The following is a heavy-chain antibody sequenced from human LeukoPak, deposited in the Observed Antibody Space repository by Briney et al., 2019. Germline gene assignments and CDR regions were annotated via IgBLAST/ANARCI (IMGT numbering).Heavy chain of an antibody. CDR2: IYYSGYT. V-gene: IGHV4-59*01. CDR3: ARETSQKGAHYMDV. J-gene: IGHJ6*03. CDR1: GGSISSYY. D-gene: IGHD3-16*01. Sequence: SETLSLTCTVSGGSISSYYWSWIRQPPGKGLKWSGKIYYSGYTTYSPSLRSRVTISVDTSKNQFSLKLSPVTAADTAVYYCARETSQKGAHYMDVWGKGTTITIPS.